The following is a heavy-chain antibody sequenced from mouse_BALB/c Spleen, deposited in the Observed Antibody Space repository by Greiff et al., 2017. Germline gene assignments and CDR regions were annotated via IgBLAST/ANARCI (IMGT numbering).Heavy chain of an antibody. Sequence: EVQRVESGGGLVKPGGSLKLSCAASGFTFSSYTMSWVRQTPEKRLEWVATISSGGSYTYYPDSVKGRFTISRDNAKNTLYLQMSSLKSEDTAMYYCTNYDYDFWGQGTTLTVSS. D-gene: IGHD2-4*01. V-gene: IGHV5-6-4*01. J-gene: IGHJ2*01. CDR2: ISSGGSYT. CDR3: TNYDYDF. CDR1: GFTFSSYT.